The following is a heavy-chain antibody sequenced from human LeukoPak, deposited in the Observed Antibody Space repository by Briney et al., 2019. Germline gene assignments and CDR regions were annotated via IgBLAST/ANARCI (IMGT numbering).Heavy chain of an antibody. Sequence: SETLSLTCTVSGGSISSSSYYWGWIRQPPGKGLEWIGEINHSGSTNYNLSLKSRVTISVDTSKNQFSLKLSSVTAADTAVYYCARPRGRIPQNSLKYSSSWSYAFDIWGQGTMVTVSS. V-gene: IGHV4-39*07. CDR1: GGSISSSSYY. D-gene: IGHD6-13*01. CDR3: ARPRGRIPQNSLKYSSSWSYAFDI. CDR2: INHSGST. J-gene: IGHJ3*02.